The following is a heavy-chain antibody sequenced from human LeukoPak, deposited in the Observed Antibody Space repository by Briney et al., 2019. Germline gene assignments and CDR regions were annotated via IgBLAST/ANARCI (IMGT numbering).Heavy chain of an antibody. CDR1: GFTVSSNY. D-gene: IGHD3-10*01. V-gene: IGHV3-53*01. Sequence: GGSLRLSCAASGFTVSSNYMSWVRQAPGKGLEWVSLIYCGGNTYYTDSVKGRFTISRDISKNTLYLQMNSLRADDTAVYYCARDQYGSGIYDDWGQGTLVTVSS. CDR2: IYCGGNT. J-gene: IGHJ4*02. CDR3: ARDQYGSGIYDD.